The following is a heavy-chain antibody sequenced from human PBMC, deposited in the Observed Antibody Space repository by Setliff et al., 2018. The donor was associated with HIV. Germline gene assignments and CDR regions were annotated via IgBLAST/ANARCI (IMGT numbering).Heavy chain of an antibody. Sequence: ASVKVSCKASGGAFSSYALSWVRQAPGQGLEWMGGIIPIFGTANYAQKFQGRVTITTDESTSTAYMELSSLRSEDTAVYYCARAEWIQLWFGAFDIWGQGTMVTVSS. V-gene: IGHV1-69*05. CDR2: IIPIFGTA. CDR1: GGAFSSYA. J-gene: IGHJ3*02. CDR3: ARAEWIQLWFGAFDI. D-gene: IGHD5-18*01.